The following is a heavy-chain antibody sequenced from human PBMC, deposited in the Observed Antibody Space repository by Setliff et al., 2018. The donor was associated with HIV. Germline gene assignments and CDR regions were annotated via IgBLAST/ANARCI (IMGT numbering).Heavy chain of an antibody. CDR2: SDYNGRT. V-gene: IGHV4-31*03. CDR3: ARRDRSGFYYWYFDL. Sequence: SETLSPTCTVSGGSISTGGYYWSWIRQQPGKGLEWIGYSDYNGRTYYNPSLKSRVTISVDTSKNQFSLKLSSVTAADTAVYYCARRDRSGFYYWYFDLWGRGTLVTVSS. CDR1: GGSISTGGYY. J-gene: IGHJ2*01. D-gene: IGHD3-22*01.